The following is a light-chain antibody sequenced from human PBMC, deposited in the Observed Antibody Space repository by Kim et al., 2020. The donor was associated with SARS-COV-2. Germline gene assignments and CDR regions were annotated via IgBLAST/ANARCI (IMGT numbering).Light chain of an antibody. Sequence: EIVLTQSPGTLSLSPGERATLCCRASQSVSSSYLAWYQQKPGQAPRLLIYGASSRATGIPDRFSGSGSGTDFTLTISRLEPEDFAVYYCQQYGSSPTFGGGTKVDIK. CDR1: QSVSSSY. CDR2: GAS. CDR3: QQYGSSPT. J-gene: IGKJ4*01. V-gene: IGKV3-20*01.